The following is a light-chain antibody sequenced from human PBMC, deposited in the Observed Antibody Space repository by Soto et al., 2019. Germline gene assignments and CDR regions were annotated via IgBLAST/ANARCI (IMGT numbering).Light chain of an antibody. CDR3: HQYGSSAFT. Sequence: VLTQSPGTLSLSPGERATLSCRASQSVSSSYLAWYQQKPGQAPRLLIYGASSRATGIPDRFSGSGSGTDFTLTISRLQPEDFAVYYCHQYGSSAFTFGPGTKVDIK. CDR2: GAS. J-gene: IGKJ3*01. CDR1: QSVSSSY. V-gene: IGKV3-20*01.